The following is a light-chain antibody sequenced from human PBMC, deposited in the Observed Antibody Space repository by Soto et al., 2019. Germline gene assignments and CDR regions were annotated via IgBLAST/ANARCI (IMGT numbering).Light chain of an antibody. J-gene: IGKJ4*01. CDR3: QQFSSYPLT. CDR1: QTVRNNY. CDR2: DAS. V-gene: IGKV3-20*01. Sequence: VLTQSPGTLSLSPGERATLSCRASQTVRNNYLAWYQQKPGQAPRLLIYDASTRATGIPDRFSGGGSGTDFTLAISRLEPEDSAVYYCQQFSSYPLTFGGGTKVDSK.